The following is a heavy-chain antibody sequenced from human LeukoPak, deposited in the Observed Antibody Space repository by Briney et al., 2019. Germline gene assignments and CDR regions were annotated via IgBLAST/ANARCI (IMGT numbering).Heavy chain of an antibody. J-gene: IGHJ4*02. CDR3: ARGTGSFDY. CDR1: GDSVSSSSAA. CDR2: TYFRSKYYT. Sequence: SQTLSLTCAISGDSVSSSSAALNLFRQSPSRGLEWLGRTYFRSKYYTDYALSVKSRITINPDTSKNQFSLQLTSMAPEDTAVYYCARGTGSFDYWGQGTLVTVSS. V-gene: IGHV6-1*01.